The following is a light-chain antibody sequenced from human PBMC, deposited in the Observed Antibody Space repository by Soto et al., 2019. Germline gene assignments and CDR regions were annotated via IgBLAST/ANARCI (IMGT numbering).Light chain of an antibody. CDR2: GAS. V-gene: IGKV3-20*01. J-gene: IGKJ2*01. CDR1: QSVSSSY. Sequence: EIVLTQSPGTLSLSPGERATLSCRASQSVSSSYLAWYQQKPDQAPRLLIYGASSRATGIPDRFSGSGSGTDFTLTISRLEPEDFAVYYCQQYGSSGYTFGQGTKLEIK. CDR3: QQYGSSGYT.